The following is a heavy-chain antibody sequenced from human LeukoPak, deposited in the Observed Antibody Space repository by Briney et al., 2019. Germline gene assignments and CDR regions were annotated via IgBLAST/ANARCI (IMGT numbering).Heavy chain of an antibody. CDR1: GFTFRSYA. Sequence: PGGSLRLSCAASGFTFRSYAMSWVRQAPGRGLEWVSTITGTTSSTYYADSVKGRFTISRDNSKNTLSLQMNSLRAEDTAVYYCAKDRTDRSGWPDFDYWGQGALVSVSS. CDR3: AKDRTDRSGWPDFDY. CDR2: ITGTTSST. D-gene: IGHD6-19*01. V-gene: IGHV3-23*01. J-gene: IGHJ4*02.